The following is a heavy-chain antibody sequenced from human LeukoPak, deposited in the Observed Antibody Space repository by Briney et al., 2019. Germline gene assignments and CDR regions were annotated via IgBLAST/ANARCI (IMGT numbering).Heavy chain of an antibody. CDR3: ARDKLTGNAFDI. CDR2: IWYDGSNK. CDR1: GFTFSNYG. V-gene: IGHV3-33*01. J-gene: IGHJ3*02. Sequence: GGSLRLSCAASGFTFSNYGMHWVRQAPGKGLEWVTIIWYDGSNKYYADSVKGRFTISRDNSKNTLFLQMNSLRAEDTAVYYCARDKLTGNAFDIWGQGTMVTVSS. D-gene: IGHD3-10*01.